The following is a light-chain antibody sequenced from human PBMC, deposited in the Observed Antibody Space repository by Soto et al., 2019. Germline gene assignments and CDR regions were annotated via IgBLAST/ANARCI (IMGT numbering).Light chain of an antibody. V-gene: IGLV2-23*01. CDR3: CSYVGATTYV. CDR1: ASNIGGYNL. CDR2: EGV. J-gene: IGLJ1*01. Sequence: QSALTQPASVSGSAGQSITITCTGSASNIGGYNLVSCYQHHAGKAPKVIIYEGVKRPSGVSNRFSGSKSGTTASLTISGLQAEDEADYYCCSYVGATTYVFGSGTKLTVL.